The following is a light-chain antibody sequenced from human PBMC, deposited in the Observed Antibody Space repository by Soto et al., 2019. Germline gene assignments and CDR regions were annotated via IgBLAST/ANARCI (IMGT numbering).Light chain of an antibody. J-gene: IGKJ2*01. Sequence: DIVMTQSPDSLAVSLGERATINCKSSQSVLYSSNNKNYLAWYQQTPGQPPKLLIYWASTRESGVPDRFSGSGSGTDFTLTISSLQAEDVAVYYCQQYYSTPGYTFGQGTKLEIK. CDR1: QSVLYSSNNKNY. CDR3: QQYYSTPGYT. CDR2: WAS. V-gene: IGKV4-1*01.